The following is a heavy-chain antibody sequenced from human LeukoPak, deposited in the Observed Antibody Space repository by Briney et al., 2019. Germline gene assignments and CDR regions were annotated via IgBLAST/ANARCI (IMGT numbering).Heavy chain of an antibody. CDR3: ARDPYCGGDCYPEYFQH. CDR2: ISSSSSYI. CDR1: GFTFSSYS. V-gene: IGHV3-21*01. J-gene: IGHJ1*01. Sequence: GGSLRLSCAASGFTFSSYSMNWVRQAPGKGLEWVSSISSSSSYIYYADSVKGRFTISRDNAKNSLYLQMNSLRAEDTAVYYCARDPYCGGDCYPEYFQHWGQGTLVTVSS. D-gene: IGHD2-21*02.